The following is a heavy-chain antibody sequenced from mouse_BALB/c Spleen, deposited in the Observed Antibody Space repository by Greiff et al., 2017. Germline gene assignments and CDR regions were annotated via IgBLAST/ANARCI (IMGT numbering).Heavy chain of an antibody. CDR1: GDSITSGY. CDR2: ISYSGST. D-gene: IGHD2-2*01. V-gene: IGHV3-8*02. CDR3: ARPLWLRGYFDV. Sequence: EEKLVESGPSLVKPSQTLSLTCSVTGDSITSGYWNWIRKFPGNKLEYMGYISYSGSTYYNPSLKSRISITRDTSKNQYYLQLNSVTTEDTATYYCARPLWLRGYFDVWGAGTTVTVSS. J-gene: IGHJ1*01.